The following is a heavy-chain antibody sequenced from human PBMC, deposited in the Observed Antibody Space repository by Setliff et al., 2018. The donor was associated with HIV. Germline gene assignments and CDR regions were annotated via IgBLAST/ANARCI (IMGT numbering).Heavy chain of an antibody. CDR2: IYYSGST. V-gene: IGHV4-59*11. D-gene: IGHD3-10*01. J-gene: IGHJ6*03. CDR3: ARVGVDVVRHYYYYMDV. CDR1: GASIRGHY. Sequence: SETLSLTCSVSGASIRGHYWSWIRQSPGKGLEWIGNIYYSGSTNYNPSLKSRVTISVDTSKNQFSLKLSSVTAADTAVYYCARVGVDVVRHYYYYMDVWGKGTTVTVSS.